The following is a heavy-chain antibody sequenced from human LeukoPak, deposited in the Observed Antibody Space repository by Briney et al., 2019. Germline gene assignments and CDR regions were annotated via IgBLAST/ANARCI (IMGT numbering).Heavy chain of an antibody. CDR3: ARGDIVVPAAIDY. CDR2: ISGSGGST. J-gene: IGHJ4*02. V-gene: IGHV3-23*01. Sequence: GGSLRLSCAASGFTFSSYGMSWVRQAPGKGLEWVSAISGSGGSTYYADSVKGRFTISRGNSKNTLYLQMNSLRAEDTAVYYCARGDIVVPAAIDYWGQGTLVTVSS. CDR1: GFTFSSYG. D-gene: IGHD2-2*01.